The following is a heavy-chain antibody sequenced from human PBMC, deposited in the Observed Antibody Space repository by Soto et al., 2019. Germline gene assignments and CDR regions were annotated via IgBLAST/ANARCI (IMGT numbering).Heavy chain of an antibody. D-gene: IGHD5-12*01. CDR1: FFSLSTGGMT. V-gene: IGHV2-5*01. CDR2: AH. J-gene: IGHJ4*02. Sequence: SGPTLLNRTHTLTLTFTVSFFSLSTGGMTVGWIRQPPGKAPEWLALAHEYSPSLQYRLTFTKDTSKNQVVLTMTNVDPGDTATYSCPLRPDSSMGTIYWGQGIQVTVSS. CDR3: PLRPDSSMGTIY.